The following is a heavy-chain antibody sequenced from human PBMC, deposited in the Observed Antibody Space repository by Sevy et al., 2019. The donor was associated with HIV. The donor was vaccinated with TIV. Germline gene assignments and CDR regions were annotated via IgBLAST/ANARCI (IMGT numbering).Heavy chain of an antibody. Sequence: GGSLRLSCAASGFTFSSYAMHWVRQAPGKGLEWVAVISYDGSNKYYAHSVKGRFTITRDNYKNTLYLQMNSLRAEDTAVYYCASPGGGSYYVVGYFDYWGQGTLVTVSS. D-gene: IGHD1-26*01. J-gene: IGHJ4*02. CDR3: ASPGGGSYYVVGYFDY. CDR2: ISYDGSNK. V-gene: IGHV3-30-3*01. CDR1: GFTFSSYA.